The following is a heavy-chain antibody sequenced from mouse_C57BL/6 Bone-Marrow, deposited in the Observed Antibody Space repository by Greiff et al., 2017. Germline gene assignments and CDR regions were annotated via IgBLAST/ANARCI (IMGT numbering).Heavy chain of an antibody. D-gene: IGHD1-2*01. J-gene: IGHJ3*01. Sequence: VMLVESGAELARPGASVKLSCKASGYTFTSYGISWVKQRTGQGLEWIGEIYPRSGNTYYNEKFKGKATLTADKSSSTAYMELRSLTSEDSAVXFCARERIMVYDGPCAYWGQGTLVTVSA. CDR2: IYPRSGNT. CDR3: ARERIMVYDGPCAY. V-gene: IGHV1-81*01. CDR1: GYTFTSYG.